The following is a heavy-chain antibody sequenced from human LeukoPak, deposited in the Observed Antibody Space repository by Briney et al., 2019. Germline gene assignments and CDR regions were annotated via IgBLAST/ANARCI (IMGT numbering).Heavy chain of an antibody. D-gene: IGHD1-1*01. Sequence: GGSLRLSRVASGFDFEDYSTHRVRQVPGRGLDWVCLITSDGGTIYYADSVKGRFTISRDNNINSLYLQMDRLTIEDSGLYHCTAQLGGDRFDRWGQGTLVTVSS. V-gene: IGHV3-43*01. CDR1: GFDFEDYS. CDR2: ITSDGGTI. CDR3: TAQLGGDRFDR. J-gene: IGHJ5*02.